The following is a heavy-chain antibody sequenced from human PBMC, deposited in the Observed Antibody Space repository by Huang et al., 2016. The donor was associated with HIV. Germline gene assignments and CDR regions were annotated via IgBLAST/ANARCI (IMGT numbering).Heavy chain of an antibody. D-gene: IGHD2-15*01. CDR3: ARVVAASAFEI. CDR2: IYYRGIT. J-gene: IGHJ3*02. CDR1: SGPISSHN. Sequence: QVQLQESGPGRVKPSETLSLTCTVSSGPISSHNWGWIRQPPGKGLEWIGNIYYRGITNYNPSLKSRVTISIDTSKAQFFLKVTSVRAADTAVYYCARVVAASAFEIWGQGTMITVSS. V-gene: IGHV4-59*11.